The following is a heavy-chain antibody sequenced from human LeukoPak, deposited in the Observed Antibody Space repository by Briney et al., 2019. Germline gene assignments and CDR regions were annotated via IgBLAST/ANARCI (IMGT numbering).Heavy chain of an antibody. V-gene: IGHV3-23*01. D-gene: IGHD1-20*01. CDR2: ISTGGGTT. J-gene: IGHJ4*02. CDR3: ARWVFGNWNRFDY. CDR1: GFTFSSYA. Sequence: GGSLRLSCAASGFTFSSYAMSWVRQAPGKGLEWVSVISTGGGTTYYADSVKGQFTISRDNSKNTLYLQMNSLRAEDTAVYYCARWVFGNWNRFDYWGQGTLVTVSS.